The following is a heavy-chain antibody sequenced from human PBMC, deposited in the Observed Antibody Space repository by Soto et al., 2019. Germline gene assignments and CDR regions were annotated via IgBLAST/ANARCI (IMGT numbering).Heavy chain of an antibody. CDR1: GFTFSSYA. CDR3: AKDRLKGRAAAGIFDY. Sequence: EVQLLESGGGLVQPGGSLRLSCAASGFTFSSYAMSWVRQAPGKGLEWVSAISGSGGSTCYADSVKGRFTISRDNSKNTMYLQMNGLRAEDTAVYYCAKDRLKGRAAAGIFDYWGQGTLVTVSS. V-gene: IGHV3-23*01. J-gene: IGHJ4*02. D-gene: IGHD6-13*01. CDR2: ISGSGGST.